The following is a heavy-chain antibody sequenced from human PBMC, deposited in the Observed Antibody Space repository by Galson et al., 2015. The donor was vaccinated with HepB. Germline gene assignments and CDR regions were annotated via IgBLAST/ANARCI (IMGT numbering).Heavy chain of an antibody. CDR1: GFTVSSTY. Sequence: SLRLSCAASGFTVSSTYMSWVRQTPGKGLEWVSVIYSGGTTFYADSVKGRFTISRDNSKNTLYLQMNSLREEDTAVYYCAREMGDWGQGTLDTVSS. J-gene: IGHJ4*02. V-gene: IGHV3-66*01. CDR3: AREMGD. D-gene: IGHD3-16*01. CDR2: IYSGGTT.